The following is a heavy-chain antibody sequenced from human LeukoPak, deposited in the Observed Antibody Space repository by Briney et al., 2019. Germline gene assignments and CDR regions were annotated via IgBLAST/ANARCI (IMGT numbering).Heavy chain of an antibody. CDR3: AREIRQQWLVRSYYYYMDV. V-gene: IGHV4-34*01. CDR1: GGSFSGYY. J-gene: IGHJ6*03. D-gene: IGHD6-19*01. Sequence: SETLSLTCAVYGGSFSGYYLSWIRQPPGKGLEWIGEINHSGSTNYNPSLKSRVTISVDTSKNQFSLKLSSVTAADTAVYYCAREIRQQWLVRSYYYYMDVWGKGTTVTVSS. CDR2: INHSGST.